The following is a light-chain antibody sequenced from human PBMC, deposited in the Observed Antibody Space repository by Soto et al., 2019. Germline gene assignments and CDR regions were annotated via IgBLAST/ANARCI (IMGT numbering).Light chain of an antibody. J-gene: IGKJ1*01. CDR1: QGISSY. CDR3: QQYYSYPRT. V-gene: IGKV1-8*01. Sequence: AIGMTQSPSSLSASTGDRVTITCRASQGISSYLAWYQQKQGKAPKLLIYAASTLQSGVPSRFSGSGSGTDLTLTISCLQSEDVATYYCQQYYSYPRTFGQGTKVDI. CDR2: AAS.